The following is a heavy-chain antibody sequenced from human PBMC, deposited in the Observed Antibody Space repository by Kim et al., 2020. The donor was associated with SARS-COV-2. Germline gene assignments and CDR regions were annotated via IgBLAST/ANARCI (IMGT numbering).Heavy chain of an antibody. Sequence: SVKGRFTISRDNAKNSLYLQMNSLRAEDTAVYYCARTKVDTAMAGAYFDYWGQGTLVTVSS. J-gene: IGHJ4*02. V-gene: IGHV3-11*06. CDR3: ARTKVDTAMAGAYFDY. D-gene: IGHD5-18*01.